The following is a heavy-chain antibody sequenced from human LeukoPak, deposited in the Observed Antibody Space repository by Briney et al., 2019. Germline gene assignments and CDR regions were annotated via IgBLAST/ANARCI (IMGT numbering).Heavy chain of an antibody. J-gene: IGHJ6*03. Sequence: PSETLSLTCAVYGGSFSNYYWSWIRQPPGKGLEWIGEINDSGRINYSPSLMSRVTISVDTSKNQFSLRLTSVTARDAAVYYCARRWNYGRNYYIDVWGKGATVSVSS. CDR1: GGSFSNYY. CDR3: ARRWNYGRNYYIDV. CDR2: INDSGRI. D-gene: IGHD1-7*01. V-gene: IGHV4-34*01.